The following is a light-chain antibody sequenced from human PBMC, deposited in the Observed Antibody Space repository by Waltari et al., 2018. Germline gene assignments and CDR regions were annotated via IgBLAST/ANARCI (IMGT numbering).Light chain of an antibody. Sequence: ELIMTQSPATLSLSPGESATLSCRASQNVNSNLAWYQQKPGQAPRLLIYGASIRATGIPARFSGSGSGTQFTLTINSLQSEDSAVYFCQQHNDWPPWTFGQGTKVELK. CDR1: QNVNSN. CDR3: QQHNDWPPWT. V-gene: IGKV3-15*01. J-gene: IGKJ1*01. CDR2: GAS.